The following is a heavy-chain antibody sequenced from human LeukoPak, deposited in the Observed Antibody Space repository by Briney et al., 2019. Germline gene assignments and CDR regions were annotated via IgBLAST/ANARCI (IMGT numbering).Heavy chain of an antibody. CDR3: ARAPYYYEVDAFDI. CDR2: INPSGGST. Sequence: GASVKVSCKASGYTFTSYYMHWVRQAPGQGLEWMGIINPSGGSTSYAQKFQGRVTMTRDTSISTAYMELSRLRSDDTAVYYCARAPYYYEVDAFDIWGQGTMVTVSS. V-gene: IGHV1-46*01. J-gene: IGHJ3*02. D-gene: IGHD3-22*01. CDR1: GYTFTSYY.